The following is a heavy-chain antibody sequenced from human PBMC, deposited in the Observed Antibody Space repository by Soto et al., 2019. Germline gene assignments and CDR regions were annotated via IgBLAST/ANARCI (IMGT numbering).Heavy chain of an antibody. Sequence: QVQLVQSGAEVKKPGASVKVSCKASGYTFTSYGISWVRQAPGQGLEWMGWIGAYNGNTNYAQKPKAAYTMHTATATKTAYMERRSLRSDDTAVYYCAGVLRGYYDGSGYSDYGGQGTLVPVSS. CDR3: AGVLRGYYDGSGYSDY. J-gene: IGHJ4*02. D-gene: IGHD3-22*01. CDR2: IGAYNGNT. V-gene: IGHV1-18*01. CDR1: GYTFTSYG.